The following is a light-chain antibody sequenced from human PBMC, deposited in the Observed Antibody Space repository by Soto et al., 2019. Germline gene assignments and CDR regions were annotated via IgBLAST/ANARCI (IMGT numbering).Light chain of an antibody. CDR3: QQYYSTPWT. V-gene: IGKV4-1*01. Sequence: DIVMTQSPDSLAVSLGERATINCKSSQSVLYSSNNNNYLAWYQQKPGQPPKLLIYWASTRESGVPDRFSGSGSGTDFTLTISSLQAEDVAVYYCQQYYSTPWTFGQGTEVEVK. J-gene: IGKJ1*01. CDR2: WAS. CDR1: QSVLYSSNNNNY.